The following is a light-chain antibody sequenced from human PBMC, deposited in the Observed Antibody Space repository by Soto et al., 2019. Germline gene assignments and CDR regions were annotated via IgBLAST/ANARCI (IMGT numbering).Light chain of an antibody. V-gene: IGKV3-20*01. Sequence: EIVLTQSPGTLSLSPGERATLSCRASQSVRNNYLAWYQQKPGQAPRLLIYAASGRATGIPDRFSGSGSATDFTLTISRLEPEDSAVYHCQQYGSSPWTFGQGTKVEIK. CDR1: QSVRNNY. J-gene: IGKJ1*01. CDR3: QQYGSSPWT. CDR2: AAS.